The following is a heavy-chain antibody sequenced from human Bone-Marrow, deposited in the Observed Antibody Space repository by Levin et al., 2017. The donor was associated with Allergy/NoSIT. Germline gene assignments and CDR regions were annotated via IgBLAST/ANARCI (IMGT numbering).Heavy chain of an antibody. CDR3: VRGGGSASVFDC. CDR2: INPDGSER. Sequence: LSLTCAASAFNLRGPWMSWVRQAPGKGLEWVANINPDGSERNYGDSVRGRFSISRDNGQNSLYLQMNSLTVEDTALYYCVRGGGSASVFDCWGQGTLVTVSS. J-gene: IGHJ4*02. D-gene: IGHD6-6*01. V-gene: IGHV3-7*01. CDR1: AFNLRGPW.